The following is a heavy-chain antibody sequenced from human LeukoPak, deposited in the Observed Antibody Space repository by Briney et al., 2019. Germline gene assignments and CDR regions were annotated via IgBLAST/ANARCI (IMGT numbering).Heavy chain of an antibody. CDR3: AKTYMWSIDAFHI. CDR2: ITARADST. Sequence: PGRSLRPSCAASGFTFSNYAMSWVRQAPGKGLEWVSGITARADSTCYSDSVKGRVTISRDNSKNTLFLQLNSLRAEDAAVYYCAKTYMWSIDAFHIWGQGTMVTVSS. J-gene: IGHJ3*02. D-gene: IGHD2-8*02. CDR1: GFTFSNYA. V-gene: IGHV3-23*01.